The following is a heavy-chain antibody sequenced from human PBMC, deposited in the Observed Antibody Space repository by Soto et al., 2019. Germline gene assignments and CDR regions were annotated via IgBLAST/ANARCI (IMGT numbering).Heavy chain of an antibody. CDR3: ARLPGVRGVFDGFNV. J-gene: IGHJ3*01. D-gene: IGHD3-10*01. V-gene: IGHV5-51*01. CDR2: IYPGDSDT. Sequence: GESLKISCKGSGYSFAGYWIGWVRQMPGKGLDWMGVIYPGDSDTRYSPSFHGQVTISADKSISTAYLQWSSLRASDTAMYFCARLPGVRGVFDGFNVWGQGTMVTVSS. CDR1: GYSFAGYW.